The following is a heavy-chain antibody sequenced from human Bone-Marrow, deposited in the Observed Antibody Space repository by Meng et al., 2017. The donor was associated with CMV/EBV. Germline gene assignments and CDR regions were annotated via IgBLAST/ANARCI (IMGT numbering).Heavy chain of an antibody. Sequence: GESLKISCAASGFTFSSYAMHWVRQAPGKGLEWVAVISYDGSNKYYADSVKGRFTISRDNAKNTLYLQMNSLRAEDTAVYYCARDGLESPFDYWGQGTLVTVPS. J-gene: IGHJ4*02. CDR2: ISYDGSNK. CDR1: GFTFSSYA. CDR3: ARDGLESPFDY. V-gene: IGHV3-30*04. D-gene: IGHD1-1*01.